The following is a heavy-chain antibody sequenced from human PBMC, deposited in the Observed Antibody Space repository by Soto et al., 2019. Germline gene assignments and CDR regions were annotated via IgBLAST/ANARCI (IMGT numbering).Heavy chain of an antibody. J-gene: IGHJ4*02. CDR3: ARDKGSSTVVSGISQEGYFDS. D-gene: IGHD6-19*01. CDR2: IWYDGSNA. V-gene: IGHV3-33*01. Sequence: QVQLVESGGGVVKPGRSLRLSCAASGFTFSIFGMHWVRQAPGKGLEWAAIIWYDGSNAYYADSVRGRFTISRDNSKTTVYLQMNSLIAEDTAVYYCARDKGSSTVVSGISQEGYFDSWGQGTLVTVSS. CDR1: GFTFSIFG.